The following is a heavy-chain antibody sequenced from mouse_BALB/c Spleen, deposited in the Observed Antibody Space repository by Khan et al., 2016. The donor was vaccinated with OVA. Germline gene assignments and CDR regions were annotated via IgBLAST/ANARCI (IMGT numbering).Heavy chain of an antibody. Sequence: EVELVESGGGLVKPGGSLKLSCAASGFAFSSYDMSWVRQTPEKRLEWVAFISIGGGTTYYPDTVKGRFTISRANAKNTLYLQMNSLKSEDTAMYYCTRPHYYGSNYYFDYWGQGTTLTVSS. J-gene: IGHJ2*01. CDR3: TRPHYYGSNYYFDY. V-gene: IGHV5-12-1*01. CDR1: GFAFSSYD. D-gene: IGHD1-1*01. CDR2: ISIGGGTT.